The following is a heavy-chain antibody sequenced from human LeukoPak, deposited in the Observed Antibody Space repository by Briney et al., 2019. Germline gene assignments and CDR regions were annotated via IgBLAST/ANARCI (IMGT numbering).Heavy chain of an antibody. CDR3: ARNLIPEQLVVNF. CDR2: IYTSGST. V-gene: IGHV4-4*07. CDR1: GGSISSYY. D-gene: IGHD6-13*01. Sequence: PSETLSLTCIVSGGSISSYYWSWIRQPAGKGLEWIGRIYTSGSTNYNPSLKSRVTMSVDTSKNQFSLNLKSVTPEDTAVYYCARNLIPEQLVVNFWGQGTLVTVSS. J-gene: IGHJ4*02.